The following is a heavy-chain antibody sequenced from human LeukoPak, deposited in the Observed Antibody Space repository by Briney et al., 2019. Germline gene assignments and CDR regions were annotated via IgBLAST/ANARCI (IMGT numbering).Heavy chain of an antibody. V-gene: IGHV1-18*01. CDR3: ARVQVGRNWNYAGWFDP. Sequence: ASVKVSCKASGYTFTSYGISWVRQAPGQGLEWMGWISAYNGNTNYAQKLQGRVTMTTDTSTSTAYMELRSLRSDDTAVYYCARVQVGRNWNYAGWFDPWGQGTLVTVSS. D-gene: IGHD1-7*01. J-gene: IGHJ5*02. CDR2: ISAYNGNT. CDR1: GYTFTSYG.